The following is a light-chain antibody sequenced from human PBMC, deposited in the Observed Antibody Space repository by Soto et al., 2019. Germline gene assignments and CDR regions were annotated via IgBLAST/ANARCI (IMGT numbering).Light chain of an antibody. Sequence: DIQMTQSPSTLSASVGDRVTITCRASQSISSWLAWYQQKPEKAPKLLIYKASSLESGVPSRFSGSGSGTEFTLPISSLQPDDFATYYCQQYHTHSQYAFGQGTKLEI. J-gene: IGKJ2*01. CDR2: KAS. V-gene: IGKV1-5*03. CDR1: QSISSW. CDR3: QQYHTHSQYA.